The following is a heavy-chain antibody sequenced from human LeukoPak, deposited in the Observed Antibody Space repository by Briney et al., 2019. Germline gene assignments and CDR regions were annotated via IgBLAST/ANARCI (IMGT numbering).Heavy chain of an antibody. CDR3: ARVSTEQHWISYYYYYGMDV. D-gene: IGHD1/OR15-1a*01. V-gene: IGHV3-21*01. J-gene: IGHJ6*02. CDR2: ISSSSSYI. CDR1: GFTFSSYS. Sequence: GGSLRLSCAASGFTFSSYSMNWVRQAPGKGLEWVSSISSSSSYIYYADSVKGRFTISRDNAKNSLYLQMNSLRAEDTAVYYCARVSTEQHWISYYYYYGMDVWGQGTTVTVSS.